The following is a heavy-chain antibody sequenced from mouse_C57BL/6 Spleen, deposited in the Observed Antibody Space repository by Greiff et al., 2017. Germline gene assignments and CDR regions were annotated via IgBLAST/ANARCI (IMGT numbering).Heavy chain of an antibody. CDR2: INPSTGGT. D-gene: IGHD2-12*01. V-gene: IGHV1-42*01. J-gene: IGHJ4*01. Sequence: EVKLMESGPELVKPGASVKISCKASGYSFTGYYMNWVKQSPEKSLEWIGEINPSTGGTTYNQKFKAKATLTVDKSSSTAYMQLKSLTSEDSAVYYCARGDYSFYYAMDYWGQGTSVTVSS. CDR3: ARGDYSFYYAMDY. CDR1: GYSFTGYY.